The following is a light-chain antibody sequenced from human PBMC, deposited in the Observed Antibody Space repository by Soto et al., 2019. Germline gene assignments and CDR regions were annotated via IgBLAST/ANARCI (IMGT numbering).Light chain of an antibody. J-gene: IGLJ2*01. CDR3: SSFTGSDNP. CDR2: EVS. V-gene: IGLV2-8*01. CDR1: SSDIGAYNY. Sequence: QSVLTQPPSASGSPGQSVTISCTGTSSDIGAYNYVSWYQQYPGKAPKLIIYEVSQRPSGVPDRFSGSKSGNTASLTVSGLQLEDEADYYCSSFTGSDNPFGGGTNVTVL.